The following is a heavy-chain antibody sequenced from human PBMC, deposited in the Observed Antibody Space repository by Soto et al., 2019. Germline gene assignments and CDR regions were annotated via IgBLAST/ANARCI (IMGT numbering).Heavy chain of an antibody. Sequence: QVQLVQSGAEVKKPGASVKVSCKASGYTFTSYYMHWVRQAPGQGLEWKGIINPSGGSTRYAQKFQGRVTMTSNTSTRTVYMEVSSLRSEDTAVYYCASAVMPTVGYCQHWGQGTLVTVSS. D-gene: IGHD1-26*01. CDR2: INPSGGST. J-gene: IGHJ1*01. V-gene: IGHV1-46*03. CDR3: ASAVMPTVGYCQH. CDR1: GYTFTSYY.